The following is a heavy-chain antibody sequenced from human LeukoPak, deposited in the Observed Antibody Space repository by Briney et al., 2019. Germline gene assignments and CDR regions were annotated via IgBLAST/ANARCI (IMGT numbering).Heavy chain of an antibody. D-gene: IGHD1-26*01. CDR2: MNQDGSEK. Sequence: PGGSLRLSCAASGLTFSTYWMSWVRRAPGKGLEWVANMNQDGSEKYYVDSVKGRFTNSRDNAKSSLYLQMNSLRAEDTAVYYCATGWAAHDYWGQGTLVTVSS. V-gene: IGHV3-7*01. CDR3: ATGWAAHDY. J-gene: IGHJ4*02. CDR1: GLTFSTYW.